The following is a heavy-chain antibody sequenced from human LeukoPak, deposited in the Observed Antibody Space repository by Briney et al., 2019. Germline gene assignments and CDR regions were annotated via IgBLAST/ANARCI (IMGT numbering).Heavy chain of an antibody. CDR1: GFTFSSYS. D-gene: IGHD3-22*01. CDR3: AKDKYYYDSSGSPFYYYYGMDV. Sequence: PGGSLRLSCAASGFTFSSYSMNWVRQAPGKGLEWIPYISSSSRTIYYADSVKGRFTISRDNAKNSLYLQMNSLRAEDTAVYYCAKDKYYYDSSGSPFYYYYGMDVWGQGTTDTVSS. J-gene: IGHJ6*02. V-gene: IGHV3-48*04. CDR2: ISSSSRTI.